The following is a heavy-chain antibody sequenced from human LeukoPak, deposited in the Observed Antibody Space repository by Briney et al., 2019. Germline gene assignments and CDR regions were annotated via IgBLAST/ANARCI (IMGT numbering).Heavy chain of an antibody. V-gene: IGHV1-69*05. D-gene: IGHD2-15*01. CDR1: GGTFSSYA. J-gene: IGHJ5*02. CDR3: ARDGYCSGGSCYSHWFDP. CDR2: IIPIFGTA. Sequence: SSVKVSCKASGGTFSSYAISWVRQAPGQGLEWMGGIIPIFGTASYAQKFQGRVTMTRDTSTSTVYMELSSLRSEDTAVYYCARDGYCSGGSCYSHWFDPWGQGTLVTVSS.